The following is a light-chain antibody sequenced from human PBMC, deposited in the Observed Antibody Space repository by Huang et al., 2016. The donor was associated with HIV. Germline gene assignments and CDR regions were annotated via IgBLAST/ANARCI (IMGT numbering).Light chain of an antibody. CDR1: QSISTN. CDR3: QQGET. CDR2: SAA. J-gene: IGKJ2*01. V-gene: IGKV3-15*01. Sequence: SGSPGERATLSCRASQSISTNLAWYQQKPGLAPRLLIYSAATRATGIPARGSGRGEGTEFKRTISSLQSEDFAVYYWQQGETFGQGTKLEIK.